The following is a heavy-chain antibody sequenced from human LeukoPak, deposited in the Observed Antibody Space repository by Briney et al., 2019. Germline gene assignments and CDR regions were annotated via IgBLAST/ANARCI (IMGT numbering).Heavy chain of an antibody. Sequence: GGSLRLSCAASGFTFKTGWMNWVRQAPGKGLEWVSYISSSGSTIYYADSVKGRFTISRDNAKNSLYLQMNSLRAEDTAVYYCAELGITMIGGVWGKGTTVTISS. V-gene: IGHV3-48*04. D-gene: IGHD3-10*02. CDR2: ISSSGSTI. CDR1: GFTFKTGW. CDR3: AELGITMIGGV. J-gene: IGHJ6*04.